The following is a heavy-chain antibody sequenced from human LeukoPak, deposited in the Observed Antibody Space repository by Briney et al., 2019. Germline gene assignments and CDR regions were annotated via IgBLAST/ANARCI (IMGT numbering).Heavy chain of an antibody. D-gene: IGHD2-2*01. CDR3: ARDRHPAYSDY. Sequence: GGSLRLSCAASGFTFSSYGMHWVRQAPGKGLEWVAVISYDGSNKYYADSVKGRFTISRDNSKNTLYLQMNSLRVEDTAVYYCARDRHPAYSDYWGQGTLVTVSS. J-gene: IGHJ4*02. CDR2: ISYDGSNK. CDR1: GFTFSSYG. V-gene: IGHV3-30*03.